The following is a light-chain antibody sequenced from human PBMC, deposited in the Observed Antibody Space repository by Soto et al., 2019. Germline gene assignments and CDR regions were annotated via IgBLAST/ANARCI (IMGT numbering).Light chain of an antibody. CDR3: QQYNNWPPWT. V-gene: IGKV3-15*01. Sequence: EIVMTQSPATLSVSPGERATLSCRASQSVGSNLVWYQRRPGQTPRVLIYGASTRSTGIPARFSGSGSGTEFTLTISSLQSEDFAVYYCQQYNNWPPWTFGQGTKVDIK. CDR1: QSVGSN. CDR2: GAS. J-gene: IGKJ1*01.